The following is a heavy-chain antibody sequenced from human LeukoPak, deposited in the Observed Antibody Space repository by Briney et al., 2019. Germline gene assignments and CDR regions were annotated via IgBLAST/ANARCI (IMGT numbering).Heavy chain of an antibody. J-gene: IGHJ5*02. CDR1: GFTFSSYA. V-gene: IGHV3-23*01. CDR2: ISGSGGST. CDR3: AKGRFSTVTASFDP. D-gene: IGHD4-17*01. Sequence: GGSLRLSCAASGFTFSSYAMSWVRQAPGKGLEWVSAISGSGGSTYYADSVKGRFTISRDNSKNALYLQMNSLRAEDTAVYYCAKGRFSTVTASFDPWGQGTLVTVSS.